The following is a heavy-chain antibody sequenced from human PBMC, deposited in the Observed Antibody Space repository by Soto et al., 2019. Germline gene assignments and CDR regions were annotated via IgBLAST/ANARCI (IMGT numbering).Heavy chain of an antibody. Sequence: QVTLKESGPVLVKPTETLTLTCTVSGFSLSNARMGVSWIRQPPGKALEWLAHIFSNDEKSYSTSRKSRLTISKDTSKSQVVLTMTNMDPVDTATYYCARIQGSWLSTSCYAGDHWGQGTLVTVSS. V-gene: IGHV2-26*01. D-gene: IGHD2-2*01. J-gene: IGHJ4*02. CDR2: IFSNDEK. CDR1: GFSLSNARMG. CDR3: ARIQGSWLSTSCYAGDH.